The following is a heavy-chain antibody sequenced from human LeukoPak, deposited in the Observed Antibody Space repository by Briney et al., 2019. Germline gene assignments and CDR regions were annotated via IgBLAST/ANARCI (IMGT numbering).Heavy chain of an antibody. V-gene: IGHV3-53*01. Sequence: GGSLRLSCAASGFTVSSNYMSWVRQAPGKGLEGVSIIYSGGSTYYADSVKGRFTISRDNAKNSLYLQMNSLRAEHTAVYYCARGALSSVGASNAFDIWGQGTMVTVSS. CDR3: ARGALSSVGASNAFDI. J-gene: IGHJ3*02. D-gene: IGHD1-26*01. CDR2: IYSGGST. CDR1: GFTVSSNY.